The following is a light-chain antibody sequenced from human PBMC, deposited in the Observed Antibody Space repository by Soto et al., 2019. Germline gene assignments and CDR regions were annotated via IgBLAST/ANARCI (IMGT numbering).Light chain of an antibody. CDR1: QNVNKW. J-gene: IGKJ1*01. Sequence: DIQMTKSPSTLSASVGARVPITCRASQNVNKWLAWFQQKPGKVPKLLIFDASTLQTGVPSRFGGGGSGTEFTLTISGLQPDDFATYYCQQYNSYSPWTFGPGTKVDIK. CDR2: DAS. V-gene: IGKV1-5*01. CDR3: QQYNSYSPWT.